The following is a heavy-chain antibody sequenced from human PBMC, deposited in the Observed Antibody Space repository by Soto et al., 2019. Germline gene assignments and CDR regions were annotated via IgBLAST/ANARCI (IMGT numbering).Heavy chain of an antibody. J-gene: IGHJ6*02. CDR2: IIPISRTA. V-gene: IGHV1-69*06. CDR3: ARDAVAGGYGMDV. CDR1: GGTLSDDA. Sequence: QVQLVQSGAEVKKPGSSVKVSCKASGGTLSDDAISWVRQAPGQGLEWMGGIIPISRTANYAQKFQGRVTITADTSTSTAYMEVSSLRSQDTAIYYCARDAVAGGYGMDVWGQGTAVTVSS. D-gene: IGHD6-19*01.